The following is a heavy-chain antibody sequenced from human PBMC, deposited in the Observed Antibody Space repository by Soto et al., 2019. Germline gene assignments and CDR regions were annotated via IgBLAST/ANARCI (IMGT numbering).Heavy chain of an antibody. CDR2: ISYDGSNK. V-gene: IGHV3-30-3*01. CDR1: GFTFNSDA. CDR3: ASEQLAVLRGVLDY. D-gene: IGHD1-1*01. J-gene: IGHJ4*02. Sequence: PGGSLSLSCAASGFTFNSDAMHWVRQAPGRGLEWVAVISYDGSNKYYADSVKGRFTISRDNSKNTLYLQMNSLRADDTAMYYCASEQLAVLRGVLDYWGQGTLVTVSS.